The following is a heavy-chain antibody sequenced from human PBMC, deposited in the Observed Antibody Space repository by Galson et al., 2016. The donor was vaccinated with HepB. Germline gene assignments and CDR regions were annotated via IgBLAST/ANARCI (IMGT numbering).Heavy chain of an antibody. D-gene: IGHD3-22*01. Sequence: SLRLSCAASGLTLRHFAMHWVRQAPGKGLEWLAVISFDGEKKVYADSVKGRFTISSDNSKNTLYLQMNSLRAEDTAVYYCAGGDPYYYDSGADRPQKHWFDPWGQGSLVIVSS. V-gene: IGHV3-30*04. CDR2: ISFDGEKK. J-gene: IGHJ5*02. CDR3: AGGDPYYYDSGADRPQKHWFDP. CDR1: GLTLRHFA.